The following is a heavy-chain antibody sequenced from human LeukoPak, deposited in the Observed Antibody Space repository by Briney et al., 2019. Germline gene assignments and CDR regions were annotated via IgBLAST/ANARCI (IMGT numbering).Heavy chain of an antibody. D-gene: IGHD1-26*01. Sequence: GGSLRLSCAASGFTFDDYAIHWVRQAPGKGLEWVSDISGSGSNTYYADSVKGRFTISRDNSKNTLYLQMNSLRVEDTAVYYCAKKYSTGLDPWGQGTLVTVSS. CDR1: GFTFDDYA. V-gene: IGHV3-23*01. CDR2: ISGSGSNT. J-gene: IGHJ5*02. CDR3: AKKYSTGLDP.